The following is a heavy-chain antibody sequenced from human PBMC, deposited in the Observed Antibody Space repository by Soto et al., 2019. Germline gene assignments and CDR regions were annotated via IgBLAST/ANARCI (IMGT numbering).Heavy chain of an antibody. Sequence: GGSLKLSCAASGFTFSNYAMNWVRQSPGKGLEWVSSISGSGGSTYYADSVKGRFTISRDNSKNTLFLQMNSLRAEDTAVYYCAKDREYADYGVDYWGQGTLVTVSS. V-gene: IGHV3-23*01. J-gene: IGHJ4*02. CDR2: ISGSGGST. D-gene: IGHD4-17*01. CDR1: GFTFSNYA. CDR3: AKDREYADYGVDY.